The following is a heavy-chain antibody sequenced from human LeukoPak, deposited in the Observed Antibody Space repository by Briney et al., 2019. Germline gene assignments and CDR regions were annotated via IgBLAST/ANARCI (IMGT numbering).Heavy chain of an antibody. Sequence: PSASVKVSCKTSGYSFTDYYIHWVRQAPGQGLEWMGWINTKSGRTSSARKFQGRVTMTRDPSITTVYMDMAWLTSDDTAIYFCARADFIDAGPYLIGQWGQGTLVTVSS. CDR3: ARADFIDAGPYLIGQ. CDR1: GYSFTDYY. D-gene: IGHD3-3*01. V-gene: IGHV1-2*02. CDR2: INTKSGRT. J-gene: IGHJ4*02.